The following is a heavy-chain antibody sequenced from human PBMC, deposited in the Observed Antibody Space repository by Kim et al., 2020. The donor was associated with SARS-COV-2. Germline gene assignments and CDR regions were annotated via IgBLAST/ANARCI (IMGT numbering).Heavy chain of an antibody. J-gene: IGHJ4*02. CDR1: GFTFSSYA. Sequence: GGSLRLSCAASGFTFSSYAMHWVRQAPGKGLEWVAVISYDGSNKYYADSVKGRFTISRDNSKNTLYLQMNSLRAEDTAVYYCARSGPAQIAEWLLCFDYWGQGTLVTVSS. CDR2: ISYDGSNK. D-gene: IGHD3-3*01. V-gene: IGHV3-30-3*01. CDR3: ARSGPAQIAEWLLCFDY.